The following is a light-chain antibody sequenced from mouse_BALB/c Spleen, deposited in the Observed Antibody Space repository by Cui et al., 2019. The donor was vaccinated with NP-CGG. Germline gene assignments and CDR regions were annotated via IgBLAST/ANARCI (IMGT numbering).Light chain of an antibody. CDR2: GTN. V-gene: IGLV1*01. J-gene: IGLJ1*01. Sequence: QAVWTQESALTTSPGETVTLTCRSNTGAVTTSNYANWVQEKPDHLFTGLIGGTNNRIPGVPARFSGSLIGDKAALTITGAQTEDEAIYFCALWYSNHWVFGGGTKLTVL. CDR3: ALWYSNHWV. CDR1: TGAVTTSNY.